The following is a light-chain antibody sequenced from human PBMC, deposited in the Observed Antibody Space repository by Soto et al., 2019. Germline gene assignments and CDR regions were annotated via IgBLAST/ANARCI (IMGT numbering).Light chain of an antibody. CDR2: WAS. Sequence: DIVMTQSPDSLAVSLGERATINCKSSQSVLYSSNNKNYLAWYQQKPGQPPKLLIYWASTRESGVPDRFSGSWSGTDFTLTISSLQAEDVAVYYCQQYYSTPCTFGQGTKLEIK. CDR1: QSVLYSSNNKNY. V-gene: IGKV4-1*01. CDR3: QQYYSTPCT. J-gene: IGKJ2*02.